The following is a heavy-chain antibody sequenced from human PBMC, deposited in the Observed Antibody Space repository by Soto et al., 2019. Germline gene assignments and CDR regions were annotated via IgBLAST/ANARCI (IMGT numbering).Heavy chain of an antibody. V-gene: IGHV1-3*01. D-gene: IGHD2-2*02. CDR2: ILCLNDRK. CDR3: ARGRRTCTEKTCYTDFDF. Sequence: QVHLVQSGAEVKTPGASVTISCKASGYTFSDYGIHWIRQAPGQRPEWLGWILCLNDRKEYSQKFQGRISLTRDTSASTAYVGLSRLRSEDTAVYFCARGRRTCTEKTCYTDFDFWVQGSLVSVSS. CDR1: GYTFSDYG. J-gene: IGHJ4*02.